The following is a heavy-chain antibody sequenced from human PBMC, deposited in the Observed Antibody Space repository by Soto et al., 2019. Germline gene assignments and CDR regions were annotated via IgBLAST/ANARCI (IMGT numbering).Heavy chain of an antibody. J-gene: IGHJ3*02. CDR1: GYTFTRYG. CDR3: ARVRESNYYGSGNAFDI. CDR2: INAGNGNT. D-gene: IGHD3-10*01. V-gene: IGHV1-3*01. Sequence: ASVKVSCKASGYTFTRYGISWVRQAPGQRLEWMGWINAGNGNTKYSQKFQGRVTITRDTSASTAYMELSSLRSEDTAVYYCARVRESNYYGSGNAFDIWGQGTMVTVSS.